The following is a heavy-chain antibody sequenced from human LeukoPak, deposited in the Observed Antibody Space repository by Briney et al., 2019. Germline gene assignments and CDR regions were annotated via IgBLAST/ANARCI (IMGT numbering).Heavy chain of an antibody. D-gene: IGHD1-14*01. CDR1: GGSISSSSYY. CDR2: IYYSGST. J-gene: IGHJ4*02. V-gene: IGHV4-39*01. CDR3: ARQRGNRSAFPGIDY. Sequence: PSEALSLTCTVSGGSISSSSYYWGWIRQPPGKGLEWIGSIYYSGSTYYNPSLKSRVTISVDTSKNQFSLKLSSVTAADTAVYYCARQRGNRSAFPGIDYWGQGTLVTVSS.